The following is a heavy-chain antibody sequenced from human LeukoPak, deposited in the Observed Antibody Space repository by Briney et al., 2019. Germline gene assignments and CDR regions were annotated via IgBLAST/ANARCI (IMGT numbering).Heavy chain of an antibody. Sequence: ASVKVSCKASGYTFASYGLHWVRQAPGQRLEWMGWISAYNGNTNYAQKVQGRVTMTTDTSTSTAYMELRSLRSDDTAVYYCARSYHDSSGYPYWGQGTLVTVSS. V-gene: IGHV1-18*01. J-gene: IGHJ4*02. CDR2: ISAYNGNT. CDR1: GYTFASYG. D-gene: IGHD3-22*01. CDR3: ARSYHDSSGYPY.